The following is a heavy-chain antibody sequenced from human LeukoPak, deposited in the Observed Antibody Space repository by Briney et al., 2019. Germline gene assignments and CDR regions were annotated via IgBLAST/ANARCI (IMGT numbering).Heavy chain of an antibody. Sequence: SETLSLTCTVPGGSISSYYWSWIRQPPGKGLEWIGYIYYSGSTNYNPSLKSRVTISVDTSKNQFSLKLSSVTAADTAVYYCARDQRRDGYNYFDYWGQGTLVTVSS. J-gene: IGHJ4*02. V-gene: IGHV4-59*01. D-gene: IGHD5-24*01. CDR2: IYYSGST. CDR3: ARDQRRDGYNYFDY. CDR1: GGSISSYY.